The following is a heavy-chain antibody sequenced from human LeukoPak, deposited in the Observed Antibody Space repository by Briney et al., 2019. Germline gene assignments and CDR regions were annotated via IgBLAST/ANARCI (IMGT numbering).Heavy chain of an antibody. CDR3: ARAPPYASGWSKGVLDY. J-gene: IGHJ4*02. D-gene: IGHD6-19*01. Sequence: GASVKVSCKASGYTFTGYYMHWVRQAPGQGLEWMGIINPSGGSTSYAQKFQGRVTMTRDMSTSTVYMELSSLRSEDTAVYYCARAPPYASGWSKGVLDYWGQGTLVTVSS. CDR1: GYTFTGYY. V-gene: IGHV1-46*01. CDR2: INPSGGST.